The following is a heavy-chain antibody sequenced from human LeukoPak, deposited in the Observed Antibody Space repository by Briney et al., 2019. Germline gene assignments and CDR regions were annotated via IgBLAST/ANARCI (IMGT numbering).Heavy chain of an antibody. D-gene: IGHD5-24*01. CDR3: ARGRGLDY. V-gene: IGHV4-59*01. Sequence: SETLSLTCTVSGGSISSYYWSWIRQPPGKGLEWIGYIYYSGSTNYNPSLKSRVTISVDTSKNQFSLKLSSVTAADTAVYYCARGRGLDYWGQGTLVTVSS. CDR2: IYYSGST. J-gene: IGHJ4*02. CDR1: GGSISSYY.